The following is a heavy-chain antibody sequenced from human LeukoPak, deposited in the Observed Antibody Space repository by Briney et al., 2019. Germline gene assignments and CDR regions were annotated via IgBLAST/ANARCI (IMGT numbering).Heavy chain of an antibody. CDR2: IHYSGNT. Sequence: SETLSLTCTVSGGSISSSIHYWGWVRQSPRKGLEWIGTIHYSGNTYYNPSLRSRLTISLDTSNNQFSLKLSSVTAADTAVYYCATYCSSTSCYPGADYWGQGTLVTVSS. V-gene: IGHV4-39*07. D-gene: IGHD2-2*01. CDR3: ATYCSSTSCYPGADY. J-gene: IGHJ4*02. CDR1: GGSISSSIHY.